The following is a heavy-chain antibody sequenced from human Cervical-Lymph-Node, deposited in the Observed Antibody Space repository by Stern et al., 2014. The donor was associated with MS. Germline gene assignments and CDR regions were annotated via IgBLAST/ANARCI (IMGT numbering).Heavy chain of an antibody. J-gene: IGHJ4*02. CDR2: MNPKSGDT. D-gene: IGHD3-22*01. CDR3: ARGRIQYYDSSGYYAWFDY. CDR1: GYTFTTFD. V-gene: IGHV1-8*01. Sequence: VQLEESGAEVKKPGASVKVSCKASGYTFTTFDITWVRQATGQGLEWMGWMNPKSGDTGYAQKFQGRVTMTRNTSISTAYMELSSLRSEDTAVYYCARGRIQYYDSSGYYAWFDYWGQGNLVTVSS.